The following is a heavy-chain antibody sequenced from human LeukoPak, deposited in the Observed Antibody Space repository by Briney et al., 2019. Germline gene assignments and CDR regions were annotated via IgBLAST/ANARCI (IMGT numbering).Heavy chain of an antibody. V-gene: IGHV4-34*01. CDR1: GGSFSGYY. D-gene: IGHD3-3*01. Sequence: SETLSLTCAVYGGSFSGYYWSWIRQPPGKGLEWIGEINHSGSTNYNPSLKSRVTISVDTSKNQFSLKLSSVTAADTAVYYCARRPKRITIFGAFDYWGQGTLVTVSS. CDR2: INHSGST. J-gene: IGHJ4*02. CDR3: ARRPKRITIFGAFDY.